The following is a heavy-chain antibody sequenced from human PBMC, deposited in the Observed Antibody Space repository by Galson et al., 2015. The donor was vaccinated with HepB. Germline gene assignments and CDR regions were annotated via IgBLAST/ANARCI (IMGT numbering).Heavy chain of an antibody. J-gene: IGHJ5*02. CDR1: GFTFSSHW. CDR3: ARNSGSYPSS. CDR2: INQDGSAK. Sequence: SLRLSCAASGFTFSSHWMSWVRQAPGKGLERVADINQDGSAKYYVDSVKGRFTISRDNAKNSLYLQMNTLGAEDTAVYYCARNSGSYPSSWGQGTLVTVSS. V-gene: IGHV3-7*01. D-gene: IGHD6-19*01.